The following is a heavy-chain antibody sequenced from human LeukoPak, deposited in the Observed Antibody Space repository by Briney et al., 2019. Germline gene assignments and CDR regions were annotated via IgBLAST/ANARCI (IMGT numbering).Heavy chain of an antibody. D-gene: IGHD3-10*01. CDR1: GYTFTGYY. CDR3: ARVVRGVIIDSDAFDI. V-gene: IGHV1-2*02. J-gene: IGHJ3*02. CDR2: INPNSGGT. Sequence: ASVKVSCKVSGYTFTGYYMHWVRQAPGQGLEWMGWINPNSGGTNYAQKFQGRVTMTRDTSISTAYMELSRLRSDDTAVYYCARVVRGVIIDSDAFDIWGQGTMVTVSS.